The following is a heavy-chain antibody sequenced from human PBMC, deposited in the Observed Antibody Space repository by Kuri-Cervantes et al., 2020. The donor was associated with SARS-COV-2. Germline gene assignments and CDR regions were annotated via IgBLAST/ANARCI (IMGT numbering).Heavy chain of an antibody. Sequence: GSLRLSCAVYGGSFSGYYWSWIRQPPGKGLEWIGSIYHSGSTYYNPSLKSRVTISVDTSKNQFSLKLSSVTAADTAVYYCVVARDYYYGSGSYPSFDYWGQGTLVTVSS. CDR2: IYHSGST. V-gene: IGHV4-34*01. CDR1: GGSFSGYY. CDR3: VVARDYYYGSGSYPSFDY. J-gene: IGHJ4*02. D-gene: IGHD3-10*01.